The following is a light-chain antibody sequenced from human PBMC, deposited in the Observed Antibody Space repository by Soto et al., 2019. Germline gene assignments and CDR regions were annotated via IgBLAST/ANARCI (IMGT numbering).Light chain of an antibody. CDR2: GAS. CDR3: QQYNNWPLT. CDR1: QSVSSSY. J-gene: IGKJ1*01. Sequence: IVLTQSPGTLSLSQGERATLSCRASQSVSSSYLAWYQQKPGQAPRLLIYGASTRATGIPARFSGSGSGTEFTLTISSLQSEDFAVYYCQQYNNWPLTFGQGTKVDIK. V-gene: IGKV3-15*01.